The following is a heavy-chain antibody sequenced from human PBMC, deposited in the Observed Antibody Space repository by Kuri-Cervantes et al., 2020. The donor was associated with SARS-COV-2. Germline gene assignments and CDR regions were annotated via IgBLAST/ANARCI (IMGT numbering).Heavy chain of an antibody. CDR2: INPNSGGT. CDR3: ARDERGYSSNWFDP. J-gene: IGHJ5*02. Sequence: ASVKVSCKASGYTFTGYYMHWVRQAPGQGLEWMGWINPNSGGTNYARKFQGWVTMTRDTSISTAYMELSRLRSDDTAVYYCARDERGYSSNWFDPWGQGTLVTVSS. CDR1: GYTFTGYY. D-gene: IGHD6-13*01. V-gene: IGHV1-2*04.